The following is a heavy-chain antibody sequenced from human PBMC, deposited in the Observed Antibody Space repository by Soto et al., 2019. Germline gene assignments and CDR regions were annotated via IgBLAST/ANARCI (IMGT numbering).Heavy chain of an antibody. J-gene: IGHJ4*02. V-gene: IGHV1-18*01. D-gene: IGHD2-2*01. CDR2: ISAYNGNT. CDR1: GYNFTSYG. Sequence: ASVKVSCKASGYNFTSYGISWVRQAPGQGLEWMGWISAYNGNTNYAQKLQGRVTMTTDTSTSTAYMELRSLRSDDTAVYYCARPEIGYCSSTSCYPGYWGQGTLVTVSS. CDR3: ARPEIGYCSSTSCYPGY.